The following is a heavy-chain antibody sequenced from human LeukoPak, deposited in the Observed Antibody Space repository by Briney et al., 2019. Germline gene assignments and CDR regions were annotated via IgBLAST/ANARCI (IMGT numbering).Heavy chain of an antibody. CDR3: ARDPRWELNPNLDY. D-gene: IGHD1-26*01. V-gene: IGHV3-21*01. CDR2: ISSSSSYI. J-gene: IGHJ4*02. Sequence: GGSLRLSCAASGFTFSSYSMNWVRQAPGKGLEWVSSISSSSSYIYYADSAKGRFTISRDNAKNSLYLQMNSLRAEDTAVYYCARDPRWELNPNLDYWGQGTLVTVSS. CDR1: GFTFSSYS.